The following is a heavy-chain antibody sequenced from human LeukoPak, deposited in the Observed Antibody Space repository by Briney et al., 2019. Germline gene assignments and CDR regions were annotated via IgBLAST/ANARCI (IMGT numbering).Heavy chain of an antibody. CDR1: GGTFSSYA. CDR2: IIPIFGTA. Sequence: SVKVSCKASGGTFSSYAISWVRQAPGQGLEWMGGIIPIFGTANYAQKFQGRVTITTDESTSTAYMELSSLRSEDTAVYYCARVTRGYCSGGSCYLLPFDIWGQGTMVTVSS. CDR3: ARVTRGYCSGGSCYLLPFDI. V-gene: IGHV1-69*05. J-gene: IGHJ3*02. D-gene: IGHD2-15*01.